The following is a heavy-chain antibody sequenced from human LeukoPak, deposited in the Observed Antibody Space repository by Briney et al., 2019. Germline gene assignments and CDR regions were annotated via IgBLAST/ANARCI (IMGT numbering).Heavy chain of an antibody. V-gene: IGHV4-39*07. CDR2: IYYSGST. Sequence: KPSETLSLTCTVSGGSISSSSYYWGWIRQPPGKGLEWIGSIYYSGSTSYNPSLKSRVTISLDTSKNQLSLKLGSVTAADTAVYYCARDGGQRDDFWSGYYLWGQGTLVTVSS. D-gene: IGHD3-3*01. CDR3: ARDGGQRDDFWSGYYL. J-gene: IGHJ5*02. CDR1: GGSISSSSYY.